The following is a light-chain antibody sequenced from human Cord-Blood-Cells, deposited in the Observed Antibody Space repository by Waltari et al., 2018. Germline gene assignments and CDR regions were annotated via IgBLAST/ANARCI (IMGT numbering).Light chain of an antibody. CDR3: CSDAGSSTLV. CDR1: SSDVGSYNL. J-gene: IGLJ3*02. Sequence: QSALTLPASVSGSPGQSITISCTGTSSDVGSYNLVSWYQQHPGKAPKLMIYEGSKRPAGVSNRFSGSKSGNIASLTISGLQAEDEADYYCCSDAGSSTLVFGGGTKLTVL. CDR2: EGS. V-gene: IGLV2-23*01.